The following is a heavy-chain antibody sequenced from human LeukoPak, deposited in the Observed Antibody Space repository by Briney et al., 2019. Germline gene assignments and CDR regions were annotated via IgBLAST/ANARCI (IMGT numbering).Heavy chain of an antibody. V-gene: IGHV3-23*01. CDR1: GFTFSSFG. CDR3: AKGHTVTSNLDY. Sequence: PGGSLRLSCAASGFTFSSFGMYWVRQTSGSGLEWVAGLTGSGGSTYHAASVEGRFTISRDNSKNTLCLQMNSLRAEDTAVYYCAKGHTVTSNLDYWAREPWSPSPQ. D-gene: IGHD4-17*01. J-gene: IGHJ4*02. CDR2: LTGSGGST.